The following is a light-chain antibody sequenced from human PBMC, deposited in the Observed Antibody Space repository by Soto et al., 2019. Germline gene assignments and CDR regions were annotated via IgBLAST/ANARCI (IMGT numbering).Light chain of an antibody. CDR1: SSDVGGYNY. CDR2: DVS. V-gene: IGLV2-14*01. J-gene: IGLJ1*01. Sequence: QSVLTQPASVSGSPGQSIAVSCTGTSSDVGGYNYVSWYQQRPGKGPKLILYDVSSRPSGVSNRFSGSKSGNTASLTITGLQAEDEADYFCNSYTDSGTDVFGTGTKLTVL. CDR3: NSYTDSGTDV.